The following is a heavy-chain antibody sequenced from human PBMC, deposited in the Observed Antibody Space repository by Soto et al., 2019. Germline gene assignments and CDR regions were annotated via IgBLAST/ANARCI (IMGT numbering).Heavy chain of an antibody. V-gene: IGHV1-58*01. Sequence: VKVSCKASGFTFTSSAVQWVRQARGQRLEWIGWIVVGSGNTNYAQKFQERVTITRDMSTSTAYMELSSLRSEDTAVYYCAATIDTSYYYYGMDVWGQGTTVTVSS. J-gene: IGHJ6*02. CDR3: AATIDTSYYYYGMDV. CDR2: IVVGSGNT. D-gene: IGHD3-3*01. CDR1: GFTFTSSA.